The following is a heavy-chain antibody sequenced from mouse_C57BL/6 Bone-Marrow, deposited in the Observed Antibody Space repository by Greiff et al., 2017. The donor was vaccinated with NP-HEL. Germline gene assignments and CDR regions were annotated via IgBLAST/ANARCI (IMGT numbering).Heavy chain of an antibody. CDR1: GYTFTSYW. D-gene: IGHD4-1*02. CDR2: IYPGSGST. Sequence: QVQLQQPGAELVKPGASVKMSCKASGYTFTSYWITWVKQRPGQGLEWIGDIYPGSGSTTYNEKFKSKATLPVDPYSSTAYMQLSSLTSEDSAVYYSARLPTGTGGDYWGQGTTLTVSS. V-gene: IGHV1-55*01. J-gene: IGHJ2*01. CDR3: ARLPTGTGGDY.